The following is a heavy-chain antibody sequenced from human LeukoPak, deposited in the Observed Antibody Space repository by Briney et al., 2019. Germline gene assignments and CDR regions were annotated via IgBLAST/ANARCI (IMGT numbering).Heavy chain of an antibody. CDR2: IYYSGST. Sequence: SETLSLTCTVSGGSISSSSYYWGWIRQPPGKGLEWIGSIYYSGSTYYNPSLKSRVTISVDTSKNQFSLKLSSVTAADTAVYYCARRIGGWFDPWGQGTLVTVSS. CDR3: ARRIGGWFDP. J-gene: IGHJ5*02. V-gene: IGHV4-39*07. D-gene: IGHD2-15*01. CDR1: GGSISSSSYY.